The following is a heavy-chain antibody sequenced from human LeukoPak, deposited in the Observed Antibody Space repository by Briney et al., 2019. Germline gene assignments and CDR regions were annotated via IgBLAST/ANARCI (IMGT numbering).Heavy chain of an antibody. CDR3: ARDVRDYYDSSGYYRELYYYYGMDV. CDR2: MNPNSGNT. J-gene: IGHJ6*02. D-gene: IGHD3-22*01. Sequence: ASVKVSCKASGYTFTSYDINWVRQATGQGLEWMGWMNPNSGNTGYAQKFQGRVTMTRNTSISTAYMELSSLRSEDTAVYYCARDVRDYYDSSGYYRELYYYYGMDVWGQGTTVTVSS. CDR1: GYTFTSYD. V-gene: IGHV1-8*01.